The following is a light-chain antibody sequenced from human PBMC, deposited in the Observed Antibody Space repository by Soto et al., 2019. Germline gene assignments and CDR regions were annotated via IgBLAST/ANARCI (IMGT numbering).Light chain of an antibody. Sequence: QSALTQPPSVSGAPGQRVTISCTGSSSNIGAGYDVHWYQQLPGTAPKLLIYGNSNRPSGVPDRFSGSKSGTSASLAITGLQGEDEADYYCQSYDSSLSGSRVFGGGTQLTVL. J-gene: IGLJ3*02. CDR3: QSYDSSLSGSRV. CDR2: GNS. V-gene: IGLV1-40*01. CDR1: SSNIGAGYD.